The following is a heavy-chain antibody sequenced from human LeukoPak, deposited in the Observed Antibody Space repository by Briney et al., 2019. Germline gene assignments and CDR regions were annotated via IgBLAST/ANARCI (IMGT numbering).Heavy chain of an antibody. J-gene: IGHJ4*02. CDR1: GFTFSGYW. CDR2: ITSSSSDI. V-gene: IGHV3-21*01. D-gene: IGHD3-10*01. CDR3: ARERGYGSGSYYNSRFDY. Sequence: SGGSLRVSCAASGFTFSGYWMHWVRQAPGKGLEWVSCITSSSSDIYYADSVKGRFTISRDNTESSLYLQMNSLRAEDTAVYYCARERGYGSGSYYNSRFDYWGQGTLVTVSS.